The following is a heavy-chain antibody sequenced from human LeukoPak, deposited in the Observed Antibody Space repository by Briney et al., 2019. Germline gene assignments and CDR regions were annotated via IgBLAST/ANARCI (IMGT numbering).Heavy chain of an antibody. V-gene: IGHV3-30*04. CDR3: ARGPNWNDSDYFDC. CDR1: GFTFSTYA. D-gene: IGHD1-1*01. Sequence: PGRSLRLSCAASGFTFSTYAMHWVRQAPGKRLEWVATLSYDGNNKHYSDSVKGRFTIPRDNSKNTLYLQMNSLRAEDTAVYYCARGPNWNDSDYFDCWGQGTLVTVSS. CDR2: LSYDGNNK. J-gene: IGHJ4*02.